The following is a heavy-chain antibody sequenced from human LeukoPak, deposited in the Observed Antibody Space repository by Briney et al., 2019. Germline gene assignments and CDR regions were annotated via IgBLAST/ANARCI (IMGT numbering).Heavy chain of an antibody. CDR3: EIGLFEEQQPY. J-gene: IGHJ4*02. Sequence: PGGSLRLSCAASGLTFSSYEINWGRQAPGKGLEWVSYISSSGTTIYYADSVKGRFTISRDNAKNSLYLQMNSLRAEDTAVYYCEIGLFEEQQPYWGQGTLVTVSS. D-gene: IGHD6-13*01. V-gene: IGHV3-48*03. CDR2: ISSSGTTI. CDR1: GLTFSSYE.